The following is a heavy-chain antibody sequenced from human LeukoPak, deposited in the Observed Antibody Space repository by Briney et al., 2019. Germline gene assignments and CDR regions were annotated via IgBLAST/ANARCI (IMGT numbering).Heavy chain of an antibody. V-gene: IGHV3-23*01. Sequence: GGSLRLSCAASGFTFSSYAMSWVRQAPGKGLEWVSAISGSGGSTYYADSVKGRFTISRDNSKNTLYLQMNSLRAEDTAVYYCAKDNGSGWYGGGFDRWGQGTLVTVSS. CDR3: AKDNGSGWYGGGFDR. CDR1: GFTFSSYA. CDR2: ISGSGGST. J-gene: IGHJ5*02. D-gene: IGHD6-19*01.